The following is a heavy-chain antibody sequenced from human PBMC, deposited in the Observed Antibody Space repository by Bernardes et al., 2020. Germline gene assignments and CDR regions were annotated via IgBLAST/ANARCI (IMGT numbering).Heavy chain of an antibody. J-gene: IGHJ4*02. Sequence: SETLSLTCAVYGGSFSGYYWSWIRQPPGKGLEWIGEINHSGSTNYNPSLKSRVTISVDTSKNQFSLKLSSVTAADTAVYYCARGRISPWGYCSGGSCTDFDYWGQGTLVTVSS. CDR3: ARGRISPWGYCSGGSCTDFDY. CDR2: INHSGST. CDR1: GGSFSGYY. D-gene: IGHD2-15*01. V-gene: IGHV4-34*01.